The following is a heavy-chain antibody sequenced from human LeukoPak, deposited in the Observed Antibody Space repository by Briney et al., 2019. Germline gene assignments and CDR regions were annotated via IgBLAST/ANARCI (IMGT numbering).Heavy chain of an antibody. J-gene: IGHJ4*02. CDR3: AKPPPDSSSWLFDY. CDR2: ISGNTGLVT. V-gene: IGHV3-23*01. Sequence: GGSLRLSCAASGFTFSTYAMSWVRQAPGKGLEWVSTISGNTGLVTYYADSVKGRFTISRDNSKNTVYLQMSSLRVEDTAVYYCAKPPPDSSSWLFDYWGQGTLVTVSS. CDR1: GFTFSTYA. D-gene: IGHD6-13*01.